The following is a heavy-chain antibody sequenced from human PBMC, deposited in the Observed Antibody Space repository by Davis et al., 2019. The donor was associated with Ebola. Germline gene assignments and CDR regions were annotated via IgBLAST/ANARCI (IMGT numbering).Heavy chain of an antibody. D-gene: IGHD6-13*01. V-gene: IGHV3-74*01. Sequence: HTGGSLRLSCAASGFTFSSYGMHWVRQAPGKGLVWVSRINSDGSSTSYADSVKGRFTISRDNAKNSLYLQMNSLRAEDTAVYYCARGPSTGNSFSYWGQGTLVTVSS. CDR3: ARGPSTGNSFSY. CDR2: INSDGSST. J-gene: IGHJ4*02. CDR1: GFTFSSYG.